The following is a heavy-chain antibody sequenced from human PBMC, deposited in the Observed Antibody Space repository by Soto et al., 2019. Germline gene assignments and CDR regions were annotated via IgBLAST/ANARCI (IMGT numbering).Heavy chain of an antibody. CDR2: IIPILGIA. Sequence: GASVKVSCKASGGTLSSYTISWVRQAPGQGLEWMGRIIPILGIANYAQKFQGRVTITADKSTSTAYMELSSLRSEDTAVYYCASLLPRYYDFWSGYSRRYYYYMDVWGKGTTVTSP. CDR3: ASLLPRYYDFWSGYSRRYYYYMDV. CDR1: GGTLSSYT. J-gene: IGHJ6*03. D-gene: IGHD3-3*01. V-gene: IGHV1-69*02.